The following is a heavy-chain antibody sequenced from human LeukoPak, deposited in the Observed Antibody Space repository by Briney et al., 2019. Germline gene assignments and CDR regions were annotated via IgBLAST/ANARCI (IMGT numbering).Heavy chain of an antibody. J-gene: IGHJ4*02. CDR3: ARGSDSSGYYSRSPFDY. V-gene: IGHV3-21*01. CDR1: GFTFSSYS. D-gene: IGHD3-22*01. CDR2: ISSSSSYM. Sequence: GGSLRLSCAASGFTFSSYSMDWVRQAPGKGLEWVSSISSSSSYMYYAGSVKGRFTISRDNAKNSLYLQMNSLRAEDTAVYYCARGSDSSGYYSRSPFDYWGQGTLVTVSS.